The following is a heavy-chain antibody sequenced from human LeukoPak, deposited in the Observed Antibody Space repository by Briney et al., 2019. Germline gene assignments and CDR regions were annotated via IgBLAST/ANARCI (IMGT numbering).Heavy chain of an antibody. CDR1: GFTFSTYA. CDR3: ARLVVTANRSDY. Sequence: GGSLRLSCAASGFTFSTYAMSWVRQAPGKGLEWVSGISGSGLSTSYADSVKGRFTISRDNSKNTLYLQMNSLRAEDTAVYYCARLVVTANRSDYWGQGTLVTVSS. V-gene: IGHV3-23*01. CDR2: ISGSGLST. D-gene: IGHD2-21*02. J-gene: IGHJ4*02.